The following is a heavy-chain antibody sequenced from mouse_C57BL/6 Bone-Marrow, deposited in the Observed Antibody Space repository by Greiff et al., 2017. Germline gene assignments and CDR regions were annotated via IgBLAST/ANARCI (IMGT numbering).Heavy chain of an antibody. CDR1: GFSLTSYG. J-gene: IGHJ1*03. CDR2: IWRGGST. CDR3: DKRFDVGYFWYFDV. V-gene: IGHV2-5*01. Sequence: QVQLQQSGPGLVQPSQSLSITCTVSGFSLTSYGVHWVRQSPGKGLEWLGVIWRGGSTDYNAAFMSRLSITKDNSKSQVFFKMNSLQADDTAIYYCDKRFDVGYFWYFDVWGTGPTVTVSS. D-gene: IGHD2-3*01.